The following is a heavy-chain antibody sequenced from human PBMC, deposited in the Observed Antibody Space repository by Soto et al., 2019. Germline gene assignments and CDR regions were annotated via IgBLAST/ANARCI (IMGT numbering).Heavy chain of an antibody. D-gene: IGHD3-10*01. V-gene: IGHV4-4*02. CDR2: IYHNGSS. Sequence: QVQLQESGPGLVKPSGTLSLTCAVSGGFISRSNWWSWVRQPPGKGLEWIGEIYHNGSSNYNPSLKSRVTISVDKSKNLFSLKLNSVTAADTAVYYCARAPGSSGRGYFDYWGQGALVTVSS. J-gene: IGHJ4*02. CDR3: ARAPGSSGRGYFDY. CDR1: GGFISRSNW.